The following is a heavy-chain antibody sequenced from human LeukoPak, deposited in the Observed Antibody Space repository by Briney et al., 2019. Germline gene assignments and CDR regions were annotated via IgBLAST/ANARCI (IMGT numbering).Heavy chain of an antibody. CDR3: ARDSGSYIDY. CDR1: VYTFTSYY. D-gene: IGHD1-26*01. Sequence: GASVTVSCTASVYTFTSYYMHWVRQAPGQGLEWMGIINPSGGSTSYAQKFQGRVTMTRDMSTSTVYMELSSLRSEDTAVYYCARDSGSYIDYWGQGTLVTVSS. J-gene: IGHJ4*02. CDR2: INPSGGST. V-gene: IGHV1-46*01.